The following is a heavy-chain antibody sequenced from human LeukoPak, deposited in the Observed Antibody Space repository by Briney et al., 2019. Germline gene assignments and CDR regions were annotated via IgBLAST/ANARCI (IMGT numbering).Heavy chain of an antibody. CDR1: GFTFSSYS. CDR2: ISRSSSYI. D-gene: IGHD2-2*02. V-gene: IGHV3-21*01. Sequence: GGSLRLSCAASGFTFSSYSMNWVRQAPGKGLEWVSYISRSSSYIYYADSVKGRFTISRDNAKNSLYLQMNSLRAEDTAVYYCARDYRYCSSTSCYTEYYFDYWGQETLVTVSS. J-gene: IGHJ4*02. CDR3: ARDYRYCSSTSCYTEYYFDY.